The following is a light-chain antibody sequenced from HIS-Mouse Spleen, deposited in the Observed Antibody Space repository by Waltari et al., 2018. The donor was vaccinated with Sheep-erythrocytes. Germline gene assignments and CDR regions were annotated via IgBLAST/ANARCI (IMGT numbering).Light chain of an antibody. V-gene: IGLV2-11*01. CDR3: CSYAGSYNHV. CDR2: DVS. J-gene: IGLJ1*01. CDR1: SSDVCGYNY. Sequence: QSALTQPRSVSGSPGQSVTISCTGTSSDVCGYNYVSWYQQHPGKAPILMIYDVSKRPSGVSVRFSGAKAGNTASLTISGLQAEDEADYYCCSYAGSYNHVFATGTKVTVL.